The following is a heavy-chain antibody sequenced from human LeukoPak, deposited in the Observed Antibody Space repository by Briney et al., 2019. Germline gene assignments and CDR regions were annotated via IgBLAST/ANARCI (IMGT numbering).Heavy chain of an antibody. CDR2: INAGVGNT. J-gene: IGHJ4*02. Sequence: ASVKVSCKASGYAFSSYAIHWVRQAPGQGLEWMGWINAGVGNTKYSEKFQDRVTVTRDTPATTAYMELSSLRAEDTAMYYCARDGGSSGWSNFDYWGQGTPVTVSS. D-gene: IGHD6-19*01. CDR1: GYAFSSYA. V-gene: IGHV1-3*01. CDR3: ARDGGSSGWSNFDY.